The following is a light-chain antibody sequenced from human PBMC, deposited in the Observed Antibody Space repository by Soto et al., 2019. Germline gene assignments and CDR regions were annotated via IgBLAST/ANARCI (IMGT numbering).Light chain of an antibody. CDR2: EGS. V-gene: IGLV2-23*01. J-gene: IGLJ2*01. CDR3: CSSAGSSTVV. CDR1: SSDVGTYNL. Sequence: QYALTQPASVSGSPGQSITISCTGTSSDVGTYNLVSWYQHHPGKAPKLMIYEGSKRPSGVSNRFSGSKSGNTASLTISGLQAEDEADYYCCSSAGSSTVVFGGGTELTVL.